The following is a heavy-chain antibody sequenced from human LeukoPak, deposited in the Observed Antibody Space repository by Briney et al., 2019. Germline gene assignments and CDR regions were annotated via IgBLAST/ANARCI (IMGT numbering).Heavy chain of an antibody. CDR1: GFTISTYW. Sequence: PGGSLRLSCAASGFTISTYWMSWVRRATGKGLEWLANIKQDGSEQYYVDSVKGRFAISRDNAKNSVYLQMNGLRAEDTAVYYCARENTAVPGGDCWGQGTLVTVSS. V-gene: IGHV3-7*01. CDR2: IKQDGSEQ. D-gene: IGHD5-18*01. J-gene: IGHJ4*02. CDR3: ARENTAVPGGDC.